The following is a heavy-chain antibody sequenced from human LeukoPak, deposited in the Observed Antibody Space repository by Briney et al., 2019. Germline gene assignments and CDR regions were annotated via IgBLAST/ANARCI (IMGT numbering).Heavy chain of an antibody. V-gene: IGHV4-34*01. CDR1: GGSISSYY. J-gene: IGHJ4*02. D-gene: IGHD3-10*01. CDR3: ARGVAGSGSYGNYFDY. Sequence: SETLSLTCTVSGGSISSYYWSWIRQPPGKGLEWIGEINHSGSTNYNPSLKSRVTISVDTSKNQFSLKLSSVTAADTAVYYCARGVAGSGSYGNYFDYWGQGTLVTVSS. CDR2: INHSGST.